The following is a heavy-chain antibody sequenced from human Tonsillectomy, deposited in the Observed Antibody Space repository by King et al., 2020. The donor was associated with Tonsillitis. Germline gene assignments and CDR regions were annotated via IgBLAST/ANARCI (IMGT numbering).Heavy chain of an antibody. CDR2: IYPGDSDT. Sequence: EVQLVESGAEVKKPGESLKISCKGSGYNFTNNWIGWVRQMPGKGLEWMGIIYPGDSDTRYSPSFQGQVTISADKSISTAYLRWSSLEASDTAMYYCATSAYSSYLYFDYWGQGTLVTVSS. CDR3: ATSAYSSYLYFDY. CDR1: GYNFTNNW. D-gene: IGHD6-6*01. J-gene: IGHJ4*02. V-gene: IGHV5-51*01.